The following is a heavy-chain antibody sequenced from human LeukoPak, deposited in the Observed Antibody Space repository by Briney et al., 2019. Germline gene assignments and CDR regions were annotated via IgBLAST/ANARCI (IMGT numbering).Heavy chain of an antibody. CDR1: GFTFSSYS. J-gene: IGHJ4*02. CDR2: ISDTGATT. CDR3: AKSETLAIRPFDFDY. Sequence: PGGSLRLSCAASGFTFSSYSMNWVRQAPGKGLEWVSSISDTGATTYYADSVKGRFTISRDNSKNTLYVQMSSLRAEDTALYYCAKSETLAIRPFDFDYWGQGILVTVSS. D-gene: IGHD6-6*01. V-gene: IGHV3-23*01.